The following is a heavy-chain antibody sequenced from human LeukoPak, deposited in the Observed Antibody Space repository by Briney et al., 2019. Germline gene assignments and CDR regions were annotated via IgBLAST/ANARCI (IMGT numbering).Heavy chain of an antibody. V-gene: IGHV3-30*02. J-gene: IGHJ4*02. CDR2: MGSDGVTK. CDR3: ARDHMWGLDH. CDR1: GFSFSSSN. D-gene: IGHD1-26*01. Sequence: GGSLRLSCAASGFSFSSSNMHWVRQAPGKGLEWLAFMGSDGVTKYYTDSVRGRFSVSRDTSKDTLYLQMNSLRAEDTAVYYCARDHMWGLDHWGQGTPVTVSS.